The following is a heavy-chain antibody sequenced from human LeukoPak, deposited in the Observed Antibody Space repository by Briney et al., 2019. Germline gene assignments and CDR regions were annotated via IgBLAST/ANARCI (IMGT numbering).Heavy chain of an antibody. Sequence: GGSLRLSCAASGFTFRSYGMQWVRQAPGKGLEWVTFIGYDGSNKYYTDSVKGRFTISRDNSKNTLYLQMNSLRTEDTAVYYCAKDSYYYYIDVWGKGTTVTVSS. CDR1: GFTFRSYG. CDR2: IGYDGSNK. J-gene: IGHJ6*03. CDR3: AKDSYYYYIDV. V-gene: IGHV3-30*02.